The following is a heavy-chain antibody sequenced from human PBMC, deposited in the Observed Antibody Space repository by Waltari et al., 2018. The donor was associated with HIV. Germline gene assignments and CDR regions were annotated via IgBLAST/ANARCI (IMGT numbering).Heavy chain of an antibody. CDR2: INSDGSST. J-gene: IGHJ4*02. CDR3: ASLYNYVWGSPPPFDY. Sequence: EVQLVESGGGLVQPGGSLRLSCGASGFTFSSYWMHWVRQDPGKGLVWVSRINSDGSSTNYADSVKGRFTISRDNAKNTVYLQMNSLRAEDTALYYCASLYNYVWGSPPPFDYWGQGTLVTVSS. CDR1: GFTFSSYW. V-gene: IGHV3-74*01. D-gene: IGHD3-16*01.